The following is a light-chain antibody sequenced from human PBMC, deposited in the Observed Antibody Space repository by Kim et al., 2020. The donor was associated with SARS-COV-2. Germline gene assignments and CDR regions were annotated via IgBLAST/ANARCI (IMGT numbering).Light chain of an antibody. Sequence: LGPPVRITCQGHSLRNYHARWYHQRPVQAPVLVIYNKDNRPSGIPDRFSGSSSVDTASLTITGARAEDEADYYCNSRDTSGNLWVFGGGTQLTVL. CDR2: NKD. CDR1: SLRNYH. V-gene: IGLV3-19*01. J-gene: IGLJ3*02. CDR3: NSRDTSGNLWV.